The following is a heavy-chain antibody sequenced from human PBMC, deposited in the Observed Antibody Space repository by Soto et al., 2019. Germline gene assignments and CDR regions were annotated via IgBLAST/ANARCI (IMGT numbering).Heavy chain of an antibody. V-gene: IGHV3-30*18. CDR3: AKVCAVWGAYYYGMDV. D-gene: IGHD3-16*01. Sequence: QVELVESGGGVVQPGRSLRLSCAASGSTFSRYGMHWVRQAPGKGLEWVAVISYDGSNKYYADSVKGRFTISRDNSKNTLYLQMNSLRAEDTAVYYCAKVCAVWGAYYYGMDVWGQGTTVTVSS. CDR2: ISYDGSNK. CDR1: GSTFSRYG. J-gene: IGHJ6*02.